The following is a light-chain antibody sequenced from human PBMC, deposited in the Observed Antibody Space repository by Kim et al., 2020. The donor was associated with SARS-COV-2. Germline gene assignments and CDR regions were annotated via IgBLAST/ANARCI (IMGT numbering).Light chain of an antibody. CDR1: SGDVGGYNY. V-gene: IGLV2-14*03. CDR3: TSHTSSSLYV. J-gene: IGLJ1*01. CDR2: DVS. Sequence: GQSITISCTGTSGDVGGYNYVSWYQQHPGKAPKLMIYDVSNRPSGVSNRFSGSKSGNTASLSISGLQAEDEADYYCTSHTSSSLYVFGTGTKVTVL.